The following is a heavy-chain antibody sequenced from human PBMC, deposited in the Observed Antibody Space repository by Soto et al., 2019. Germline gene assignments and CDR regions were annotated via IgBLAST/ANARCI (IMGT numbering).Heavy chain of an antibody. J-gene: IGHJ4*02. CDR2: IFWNDDE. V-gene: IGHV2-5*01. Sequence: GATLVNPTQTLTLTCTFSGFSLTTSGVGVGWIRQPPGKALEWLALIFWNDDERYSPSLNSRLTITKDTSKNQVVLTMTNMDPVDTXTYYCVHTGYSYDPFGYWGRGTLVTVSS. CDR3: VHTGYSYDPFGY. D-gene: IGHD5-18*01. CDR1: GFSLTTSGVG.